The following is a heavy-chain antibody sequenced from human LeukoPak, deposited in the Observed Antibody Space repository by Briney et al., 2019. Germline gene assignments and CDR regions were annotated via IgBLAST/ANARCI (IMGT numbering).Heavy chain of an antibody. Sequence: PGGSLRLSCAASGFTFSGFAMTWVRQAPGKGLEWVSSIGSDSKTHYSESVKGRFAISRDNSKNSLYLQMNSLRTEDTALYYCAKDEGRCLDYWGQGTLVTVSS. CDR2: IGSDSKT. V-gene: IGHV3-43*02. CDR1: GFTFSGFA. CDR3: AKDEGRCLDY. J-gene: IGHJ4*02. D-gene: IGHD2-15*01.